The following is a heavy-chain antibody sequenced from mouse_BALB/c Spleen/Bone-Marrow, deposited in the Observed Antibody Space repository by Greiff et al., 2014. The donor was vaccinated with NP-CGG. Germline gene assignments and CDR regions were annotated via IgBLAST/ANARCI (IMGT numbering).Heavy chain of an antibody. Sequence: EVQGVESGGGLVQPGGSLRLSCATSGFTFTGYYMSWVRQPPGKALEWLGFIRNKANGYTTEYSASVKGRFTISRDNSQSILYLQMNTLRAEDSATYYCARDRGGLLHDYWGQGTTLTVSS. CDR1: GFTFTGYY. D-gene: IGHD1-1*01. J-gene: IGHJ2*01. CDR3: ARDRGGLLHDY. V-gene: IGHV7-3*02. CDR2: IRNKANGYTT.